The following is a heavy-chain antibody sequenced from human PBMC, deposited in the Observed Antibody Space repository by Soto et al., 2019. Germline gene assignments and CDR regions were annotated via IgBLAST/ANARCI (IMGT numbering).Heavy chain of an antibody. CDR2: INHSEST. CDR3: ARGESATRNWFDP. Sequence: PSETLSLTCAVYGGSLSGYYWNWIRQPPGKGLEWIGEINHSESTKYNPSLKSRVTISVDTSKNQFSLKLSSVTAADTAVYYCARGESATRNWFDPWGQGTLVTVS. J-gene: IGHJ5*02. V-gene: IGHV4-34*01. CDR1: GGSLSGYY.